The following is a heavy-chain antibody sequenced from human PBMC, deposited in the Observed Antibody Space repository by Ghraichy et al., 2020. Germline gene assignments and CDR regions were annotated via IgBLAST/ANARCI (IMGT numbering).Heavy chain of an antibody. V-gene: IGHV3-23*01. D-gene: IGHD1-26*01. J-gene: IGHJ4*02. CDR2: FGTSGDT. CDR3: AKRHFQGGPFEF. CDR1: GFTFGSYV. Sequence: GGSLRLSCAASGFTFGSYVMSWVRQAPEKGLEWVSTFGTSGDTYYADSVKGRFTISRDNSESTLWLQMNSLRAEDTAVYYCAKRHFQGGPFEFWGQGTLVTVSS.